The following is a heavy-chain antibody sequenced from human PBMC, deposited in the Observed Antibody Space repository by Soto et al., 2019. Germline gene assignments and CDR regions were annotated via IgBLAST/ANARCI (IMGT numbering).Heavy chain of an antibody. J-gene: IGHJ3*01. Sequence: PGGSLRLSCAASGFTFSSYSMNWVRQAPGKGLEWVSSISSSSSYIYYADSVKGRFTISRDNAKNSLYLQMNSLRAEDTAVYYCARESAVVAATLNWGQGTMVTVSS. CDR3: ARESAVVAATLN. CDR2: ISSSSSYI. CDR1: GFTFSSYS. V-gene: IGHV3-21*01. D-gene: IGHD2-15*01.